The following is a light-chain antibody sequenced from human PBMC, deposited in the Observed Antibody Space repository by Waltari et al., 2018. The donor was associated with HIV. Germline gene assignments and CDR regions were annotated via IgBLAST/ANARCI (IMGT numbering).Light chain of an antibody. CDR2: KNY. CDR3: AVWDDSLNGPV. Sequence: QSVLTPPPSASGTPGQSVTTSCSGSHSKLGRNLVNWFQHIQGRPPNILIYKNYQRPSGVPDRFSGSKSGTSASLAISGLQSEDEADYYCAVWDDSLNGPVFGGGTKLTVL. CDR1: HSKLGRNL. J-gene: IGLJ3*02. V-gene: IGLV1-44*01.